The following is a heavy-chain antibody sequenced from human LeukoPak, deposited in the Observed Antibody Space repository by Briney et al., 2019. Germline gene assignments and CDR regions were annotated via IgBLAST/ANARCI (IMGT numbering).Heavy chain of an antibody. CDR2: IYHSGST. CDR3: ASFIAAAGYYFDY. J-gene: IGHJ4*02. D-gene: IGHD6-13*01. V-gene: IGHV4-4*02. CDR1: GGSISSSNW. Sequence: PSETLSLTCAVSGGSISSSNWWSWVRQPPGKGLEWIGEIYHSGSTNYNPSLKSRVTISVDKSKNQFSLKLSSVTAADTAVYYCASFIAAAGYYFDYWGQGTLVTVSS.